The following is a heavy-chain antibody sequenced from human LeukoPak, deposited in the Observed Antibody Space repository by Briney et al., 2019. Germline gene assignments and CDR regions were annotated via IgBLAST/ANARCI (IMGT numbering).Heavy chain of an antibody. V-gene: IGHV1-8*01. Sequence: VASVKVSCKASGYSFSSFDINWMWLATGQGLGLMGWMNPNSGNTGYAQKFQGRVTMTRNNSINTAYMELSSLGSEDTAVYYCARVTRYYYGMDVWGQGTTVTVSS. CDR1: GYSFSSFD. J-gene: IGHJ6*02. CDR2: MNPNSGNT. D-gene: IGHD1-14*01. CDR3: ARVTRYYYGMDV.